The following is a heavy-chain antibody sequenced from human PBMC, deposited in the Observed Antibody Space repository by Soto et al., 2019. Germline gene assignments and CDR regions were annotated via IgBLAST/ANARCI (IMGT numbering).Heavy chain of an antibody. Sequence: SETLSLTCTVSGGSISSGDYYWSWIRQHPGKGLEWIGYIFYSGSTYSNPSLKSRVTISVDTSKNQFSLRLNSLTAADTAVYYCARGRWLRSAFDYWGPGTLVTVSS. CDR1: GGSISSGDYY. V-gene: IGHV4-30-4*01. D-gene: IGHD5-12*01. CDR2: IFYSGST. J-gene: IGHJ4*02. CDR3: ARGRWLRSAFDY.